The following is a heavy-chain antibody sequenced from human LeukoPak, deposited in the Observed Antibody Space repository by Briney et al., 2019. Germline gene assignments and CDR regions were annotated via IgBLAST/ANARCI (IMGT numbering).Heavy chain of an antibody. CDR2: IIPIFGTT. Sequence: SVKVSCKASGGTFNSYAISWVRQAPGQGLEWMGGIIPIFGTTNYARKFQGRVTITADKSTSTAYMELSSLRSEDTAVYYCAREPPDYSSSWGDFDYWGQGTLVTVSS. J-gene: IGHJ4*02. D-gene: IGHD6-13*01. CDR3: AREPPDYSSSWGDFDY. CDR1: GGTFNSYA. V-gene: IGHV1-69*06.